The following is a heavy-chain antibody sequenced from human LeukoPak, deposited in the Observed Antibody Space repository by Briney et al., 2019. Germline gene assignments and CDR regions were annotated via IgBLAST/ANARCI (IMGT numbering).Heavy chain of an antibody. V-gene: IGHV5-51*01. CDR3: ARQNHYYYYMDV. J-gene: IGHJ6*03. CDR1: GFSFTNYW. Sequence: GESLKISCKGSGFSFTNYWIGWVRQVPGKGLEWMGVIHPEDSYSRYNAAFQGQATLSVDESTSTAYLQLSSLKASDTAIYYCARQNHYYYYMDVWGRGTTVTVSS. CDR2: IHPEDSYS.